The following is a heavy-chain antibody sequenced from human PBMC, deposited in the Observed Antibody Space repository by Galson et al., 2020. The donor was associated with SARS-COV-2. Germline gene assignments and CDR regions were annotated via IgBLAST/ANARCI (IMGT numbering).Heavy chain of an antibody. CDR1: GGSISSSSYY. CDR2: IYYSGST. Sequence: SETLSLTCTVSGGSISSSSYYWGWIRQPPGKGLEWIGSIYYSGSTYYNPSLKSRVTISVDTSKNQFSLKLSSVTAADTAVYYCAREEYSSGYNWFDPWGKGTLVTVSS. CDR3: AREEYSSGYNWFDP. J-gene: IGHJ5*02. V-gene: IGHV4-39*07. D-gene: IGHD6-25*01.